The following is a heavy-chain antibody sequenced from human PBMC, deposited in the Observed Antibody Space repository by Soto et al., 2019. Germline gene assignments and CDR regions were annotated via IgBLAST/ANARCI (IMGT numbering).Heavy chain of an antibody. V-gene: IGHV4-31*03. CDR3: ARRWYTSPYYFDY. J-gene: IGHJ4*02. CDR2: IYYSGST. CDR1: GCSISSGGYY. Sequence: SETLSLTCTVSGCSISSGGYYWSWIRQHPGKGLEWIGYIYYSGSTYYNPSLKSRVTISVDTSKNQFSLKLSSVTAADTAVYYCARRWYTSPYYFDYWGQGTLVTVSS. D-gene: IGHD2-15*01.